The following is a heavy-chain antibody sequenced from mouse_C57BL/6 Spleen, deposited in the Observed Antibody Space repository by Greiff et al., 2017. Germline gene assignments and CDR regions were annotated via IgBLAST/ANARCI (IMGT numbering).Heavy chain of an antibody. Sequence: EVKLQESGGGLVQPGGSMKLSCVASGFTFSNYWMNWVRQSPEKGLEWVAQIRLKSDNYATHYAVSVKGRFTISRDYSKSSVYLQMNNLKAEDTGIYYATRIYDYDPLDYWGQGTTLTVSS. CDR3: TRIYDYDPLDY. V-gene: IGHV6-3*01. CDR1: GFTFSNYW. J-gene: IGHJ2*01. D-gene: IGHD2-4*01. CDR2: IRLKSDNYAT.